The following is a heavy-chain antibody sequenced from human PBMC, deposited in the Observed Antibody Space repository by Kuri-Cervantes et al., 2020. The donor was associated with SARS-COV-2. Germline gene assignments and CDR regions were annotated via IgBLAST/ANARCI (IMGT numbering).Heavy chain of an antibody. D-gene: IGHD2-2*01. Sequence: GESLKSSCPASGFTFSDYWMHWVRQAPGKGPMWVSRISYDGGRTMYADSVRGRFTISRDNAKNTLFLQMNSLRLEDTAVYYCVRYCNISSCSNAGKYWGQGTLVTVSS. V-gene: IGHV3-74*03. J-gene: IGHJ4*02. CDR1: GFTFSDYW. CDR3: VRYCNISSCSNAGKY. CDR2: ISYDGGRT.